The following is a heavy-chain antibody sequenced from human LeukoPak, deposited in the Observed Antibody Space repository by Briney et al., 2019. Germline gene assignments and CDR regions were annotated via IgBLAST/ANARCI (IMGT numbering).Heavy chain of an antibody. CDR1: GGSFSAYY. CDR2: INHSGST. CDR3: ARGGFSKATMVY. Sequence: PSETLSLTCAVYGGSFSAYYWSWIRQPPGKGLEWIGEINHSGSTNYNPSLKSRVTISVDTSKNQFSLKLSSVTAADTAVYYCARGGFSKATMVYWGQGTLVTVSS. V-gene: IGHV4-34*01. J-gene: IGHJ4*02. D-gene: IGHD5-24*01.